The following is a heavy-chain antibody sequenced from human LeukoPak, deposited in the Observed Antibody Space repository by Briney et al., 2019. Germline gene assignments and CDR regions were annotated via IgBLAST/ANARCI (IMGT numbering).Heavy chain of an antibody. CDR2: ISGSGGST. CDR3: AKASNYYDSSGLPDY. J-gene: IGHJ4*02. Sequence: GGSLRLSCAASGFTFSSYAMSWVRQAPGKGLEWVSAISGSGGSTYYADSVKGRFTISGDNSKNTLYLQMNSLRAEDTAVYYCAKASNYYDSSGLPDYWGQGTLVTVSS. V-gene: IGHV3-23*01. D-gene: IGHD3-22*01. CDR1: GFTFSSYA.